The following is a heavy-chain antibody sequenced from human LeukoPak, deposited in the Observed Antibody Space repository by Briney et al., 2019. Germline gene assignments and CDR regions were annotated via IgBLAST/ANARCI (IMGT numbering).Heavy chain of an antibody. CDR2: INHSGST. D-gene: IGHD6-13*01. CDR3: ARGGYIGYSSGWYRGKTVY. V-gene: IGHV4-34*01. J-gene: IGHJ4*02. CDR1: GGSFSGYY. Sequence: PSETLPLTCAVYGGSFSGYYWSWIRQPPGKGLEWIGEINHSGSTNYNPSLKSRVTISVDTSKNQFSLKLSSVTAADTAVYYCARGGYIGYSSGWYRGKTVYWGQGTLVTVSS.